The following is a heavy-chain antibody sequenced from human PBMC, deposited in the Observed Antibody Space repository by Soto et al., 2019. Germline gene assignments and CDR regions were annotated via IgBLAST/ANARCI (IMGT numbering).Heavy chain of an antibody. J-gene: IGHJ4*02. V-gene: IGHV1-18*01. CDR2: ISSYNGNT. CDR3: ARRYSNFDFDY. Sequence: GASVKVSSKASGYTFTTYGISWVRQAPGQGLEWMGWISSYNGNTNYVQRLQGRVTMTTDTSTSTAYMELRSLRSDDTAVYYCARRYSNFDFDYWGQGTPVTVSS. D-gene: IGHD6-13*01. CDR1: GYTFTTYG.